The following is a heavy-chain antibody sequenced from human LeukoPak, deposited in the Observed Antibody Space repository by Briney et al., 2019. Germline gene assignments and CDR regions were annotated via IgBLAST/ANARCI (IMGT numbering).Heavy chain of an antibody. CDR1: GGSFSGYY. CDR2: INHSGST. V-gene: IGHV4-34*01. J-gene: IGHJ6*03. Sequence: PSETLSLTCAVYGGSFSGYYWSWIRQPPGKGLEWIGEINHSGSTNYNPSLKSRVTISVDTSKNQFSLKLSSVTAADTAVYYCARVQAGSVADLYYYYMDVWGKGTTVTVSS. D-gene: IGHD6-19*01. CDR3: ARVQAGSVADLYYYYMDV.